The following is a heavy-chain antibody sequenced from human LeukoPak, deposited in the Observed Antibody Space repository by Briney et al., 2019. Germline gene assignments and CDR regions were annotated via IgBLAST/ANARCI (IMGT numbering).Heavy chain of an antibody. J-gene: IGHJ4*02. CDR3: AHKPASSTHFDY. D-gene: IGHD6-13*01. CDR2: IYWDDDK. V-gene: IGHV2-5*02. CDR1: GFSLSTTGVN. Sequence: SGPTLVKPTQTLTLTCTFSGFSLSTTGVNVGWIRQPPGRALEWLALIYWDDDKPYSPSLKSRLAITKDTSKNQVILRMTNMDPVDTATYYCAHKPASSTHFDYWGQGTLVTVSS.